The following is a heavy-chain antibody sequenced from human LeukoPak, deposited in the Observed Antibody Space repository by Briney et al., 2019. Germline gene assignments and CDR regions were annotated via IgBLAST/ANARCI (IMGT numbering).Heavy chain of an antibody. J-gene: IGHJ4*02. CDR3: ARDGVLGELFVWDY. D-gene: IGHD3-16*01. CDR1: GGSISRYY. Sequence: ASETLSLTCTVSGGSISRYYWSWIRQPPGKGLERIGYIYYSGSTNYNPSLKSRVTISVDTSKNQFSLKLSSVTAADTAVYYCARDGVLGELFVWDYWGQGTLVTVSS. V-gene: IGHV4-59*01. CDR2: IYYSGST.